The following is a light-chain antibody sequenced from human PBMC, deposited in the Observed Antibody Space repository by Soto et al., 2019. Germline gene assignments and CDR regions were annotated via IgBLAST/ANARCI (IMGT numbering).Light chain of an antibody. CDR1: SSNIGNNH. CDR2: RSN. Sequence: QSALTQPPSASGTPGQRVTISCSGSSSNIGNNHVYWYQQLPGTAPKLLIYRSNQRPSGVPDRFSGSRSGTSASLAISGLRSEDEADYHCAAWDGSLSGVIFGGGTQLTVL. CDR3: AAWDGSLSGVI. J-gene: IGLJ7*01. V-gene: IGLV1-47*01.